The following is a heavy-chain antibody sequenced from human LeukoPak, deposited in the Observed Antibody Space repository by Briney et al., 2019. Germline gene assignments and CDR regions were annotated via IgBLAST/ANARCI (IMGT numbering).Heavy chain of an antibody. V-gene: IGHV3-48*01. CDR2: IGSSSSPI. CDR3: ARDQAYSFDY. Sequence: GGSLRLSCADSGFTFSAYSMNWVRQAPEKGLEWVSYIGSSSSPIYYADSVKGRFTISRDNAKNSLYLQMDSLRAEDTAVYYCARDQAYSFDYWGQGTLVTVSS. D-gene: IGHD4-11*01. J-gene: IGHJ4*02. CDR1: GFTFSAYS.